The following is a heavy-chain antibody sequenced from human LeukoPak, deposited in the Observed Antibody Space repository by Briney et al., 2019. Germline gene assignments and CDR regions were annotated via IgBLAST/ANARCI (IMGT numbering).Heavy chain of an antibody. Sequence: QSGGSLRLSCAASGFTFSSYGMHWVRQAPGKGLEWVAFIRYDGSNKYYADSVKGRFTISRDNSKNTLYLQMNSLRAEDTAVYYCARDAGPHPLWFGELPYPPTLDYWGQGTLVTVSS. V-gene: IGHV3-30*02. CDR2: IRYDGSNK. D-gene: IGHD3-10*01. CDR3: ARDAGPHPLWFGELPYPPTLDY. CDR1: GFTFSSYG. J-gene: IGHJ4*02.